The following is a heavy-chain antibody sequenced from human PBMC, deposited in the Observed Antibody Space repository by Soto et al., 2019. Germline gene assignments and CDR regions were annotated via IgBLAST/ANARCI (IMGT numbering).Heavy chain of an antibody. CDR2: IYHSGST. V-gene: IGHV4-4*02. CDR1: GGPISSYNW. CDR3: ARDALDI. J-gene: IGHJ3*02. Sequence: QVQLQESGPGLVKPSGTLSLTCAVSGGPISSYNWWSWVRLPPGKGLEWIGEIYHSGSTNCNPSLTTRVTMSMDKSNNQFFLKVNSVTAADTAVYYCARDALDIWGQGTVVTVSS.